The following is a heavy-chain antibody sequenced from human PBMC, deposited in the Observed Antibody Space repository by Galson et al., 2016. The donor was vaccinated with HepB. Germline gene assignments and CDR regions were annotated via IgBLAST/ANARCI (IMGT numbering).Heavy chain of an antibody. V-gene: IGHV3-21*01. CDR1: GFTVSNNY. CDR3: ARDSRGPLWFGELLKYYYYGMDV. Sequence: SLRLSCAASGFTVSNNYMKWVRQAPGKGLEWVSSISSSSSYIYYADSVKGRFTISRDNAKNSLYLQMNSLRAEDTAVYYCARDSRGPLWFGELLKYYYYGMDVWGQGTTVTVSS. CDR2: ISSSSSYI. J-gene: IGHJ6*02. D-gene: IGHD3-10*01.